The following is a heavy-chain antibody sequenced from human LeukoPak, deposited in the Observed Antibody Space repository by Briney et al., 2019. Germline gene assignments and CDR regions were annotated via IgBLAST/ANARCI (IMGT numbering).Heavy chain of an antibody. D-gene: IGHD5-18*01. V-gene: IGHV3-49*04. Sequence: PGGSLRLSCTASGFTFGDYAMSWVRQAPGKGLEWEGFIRSKAYGGTTEYAASVKGRFTISRDDSKSIAYLQMNSLKTEDTAVYYCTRAPAGIQLWLPWFDPWGQGTLVTVSS. J-gene: IGHJ5*02. CDR1: GFTFGDYA. CDR3: TRAPAGIQLWLPWFDP. CDR2: IRSKAYGGTT.